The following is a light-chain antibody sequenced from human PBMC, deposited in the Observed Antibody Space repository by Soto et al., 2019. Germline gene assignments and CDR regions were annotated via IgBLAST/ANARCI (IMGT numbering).Light chain of an antibody. J-gene: IGKJ1*01. CDR1: QSVSNNY. CDR2: GAS. CDR3: QERTGWPPWT. Sequence: EIVLTQSPGTLSLSPGERATLSCRASQSVSNNYLAWYQQKPGQAPRLLIYGASNRATGFPARFSGSGSGTDFTLTISSLEPEDFAVYYCQERTGWPPWTFGQGTKVDIK. V-gene: IGKV3-11*01.